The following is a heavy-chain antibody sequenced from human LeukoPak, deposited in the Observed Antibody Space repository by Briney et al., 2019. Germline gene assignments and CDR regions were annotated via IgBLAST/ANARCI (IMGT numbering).Heavy chain of an antibody. D-gene: IGHD6-19*01. Sequence: SETLSLTCTVSGGSISSYYWSWIRQPPGKGLEWIRCIYYSGSTNYNPSLKSRVTISVDTSKNQFSLKLSSVTAPDTAVYYCARDSSITYSSGFDPWGQGTLVTVSS. CDR3: ARDSSITYSSGFDP. V-gene: IGHV4-59*01. J-gene: IGHJ5*02. CDR1: GGSISSYY. CDR2: IYYSGST.